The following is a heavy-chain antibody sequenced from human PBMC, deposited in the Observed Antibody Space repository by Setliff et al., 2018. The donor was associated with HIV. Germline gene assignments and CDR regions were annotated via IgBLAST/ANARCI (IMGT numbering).Heavy chain of an antibody. CDR1: GGSFNDYY. V-gene: IGHV4-34*01. CDR3: ARGWNYYGSGSYLPLGY. Sequence: SETLSLTSAVYGGSFNDYYWTWNRQPPGKGLEWIGEIDHSGNIKYHASLTSRVTISKDTSKNQISLKLRSVTAADTAVYYCARGWNYYGSGSYLPLGYWGQGTLVTVSS. J-gene: IGHJ4*02. D-gene: IGHD3-10*01. CDR2: IDHSGNI.